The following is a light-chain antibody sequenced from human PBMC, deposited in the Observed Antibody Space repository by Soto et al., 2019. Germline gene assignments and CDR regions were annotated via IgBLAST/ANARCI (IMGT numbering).Light chain of an antibody. CDR3: QEYETSSGR. CDR1: QSVSGW. CDR2: DVT. V-gene: IGKV1-5*01. Sequence: DIQMTQSPSTLSASVGDTVTVTCRASQSVSGWLAWYQQKPGEAPKLLIYDVTALPLGVPSRFSGSGTGTKFTLPIACLQPDPFAAYCSQEYETSSGRFGPGAKVDLK. J-gene: IGKJ1*01.